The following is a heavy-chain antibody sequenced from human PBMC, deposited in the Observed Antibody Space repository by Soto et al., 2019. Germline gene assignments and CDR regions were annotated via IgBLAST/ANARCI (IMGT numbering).Heavy chain of an antibody. D-gene: IGHD5-18*01. CDR1: CYTFTSYD. CDR3: ARDTAMFNGGSDY. CDR2: ISAYNGNT. Sequence: SVKVSFKASCYTFTSYDISWVREAPGQGLEWMGWISAYNGNTNYAQKLQGRVTMTTDTSTSTTYMELRSLRSDDTAVYYCARDTAMFNGGSDYWGQGTLVTVSS. J-gene: IGHJ4*02. V-gene: IGHV1-18*04.